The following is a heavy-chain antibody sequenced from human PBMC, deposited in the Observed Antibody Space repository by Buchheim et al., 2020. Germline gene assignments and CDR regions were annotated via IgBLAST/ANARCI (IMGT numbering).Heavy chain of an antibody. Sequence: EVQLVESGGGVVQPGGSLRVSCEASGFSFSRYWMTWVRQPPGKGLEWVANINQDGSEKYSVDSVKGRFTISRDNANNSLSLQRNGLRVEDTAVYFCARVGPIVILPSAQAYYSYYAMDVWGQGTT. CDR2: INQDGSEK. CDR3: ARVGPIVILPSAQAYYSYYAMDV. J-gene: IGHJ6*02. V-gene: IGHV3-7*01. CDR1: GFSFSRYW. D-gene: IGHD3-10*01.